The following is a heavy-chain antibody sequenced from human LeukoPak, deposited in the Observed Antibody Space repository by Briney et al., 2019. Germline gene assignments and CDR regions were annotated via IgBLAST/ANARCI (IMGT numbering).Heavy chain of an antibody. J-gene: IGHJ3*02. CDR1: GFTFSNFA. CDR2: INPDGTTT. V-gene: IGHV3-74*01. D-gene: IGHD3-3*01. CDR3: ADPFADAFDI. Sequence: GGSLRLSCVASGFTFSNFAMGWVRQAPGKGLVWVSHINPDGTTTTYADSVKGRFTISRDNAKNTLFLQMNSLTAEDTAVYYCADPFADAFDIWGRGTMVTVSS.